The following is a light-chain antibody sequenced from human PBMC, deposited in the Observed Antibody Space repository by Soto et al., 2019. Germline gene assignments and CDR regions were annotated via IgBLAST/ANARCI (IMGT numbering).Light chain of an antibody. V-gene: IGKV1-33*01. J-gene: IGKJ2*01. CDR2: DAS. CDR1: QDISNY. Sequence: DIQMTQSPSSLSASVGDRVTITCQASQDISNYLNWYQQKPGKAPKLLIYDASNLETGVPSRFSGSGSWTEFTFPHSSPQPEDIATYYCQQYDNLPLYTFGQGTKLEIK. CDR3: QQYDNLPLYT.